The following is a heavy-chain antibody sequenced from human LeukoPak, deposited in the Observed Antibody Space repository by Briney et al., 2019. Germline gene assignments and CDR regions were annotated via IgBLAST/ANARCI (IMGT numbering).Heavy chain of an antibody. CDR2: INHSGST. CDR1: GGSFSGYY. D-gene: IGHD6-19*01. Sequence: PSETLSLTCAVYGGSFSGYYWSWIRQPPGKGLEWIGEINHSGSTNYNPSLKSRVTISVGTSKNQFPLKLSSVTAADTAVYYCARIKGSGWPRDYWGQGTLVTVSS. V-gene: IGHV4-34*01. J-gene: IGHJ4*02. CDR3: ARIKGSGWPRDY.